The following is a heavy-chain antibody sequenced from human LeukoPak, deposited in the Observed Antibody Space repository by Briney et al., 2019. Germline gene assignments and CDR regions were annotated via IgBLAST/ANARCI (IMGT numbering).Heavy chain of an antibody. CDR1: GFTFSDYY. CDR3: ARDRISEGHDY. J-gene: IGHJ4*02. V-gene: IGHV3-11*04. Sequence: GGSLRLSCAASGFTFSDYYMSWIRQAPGKGLEWVSYISSSGSTIYHADSVKGRFTTSRDNAKNSLYLQMNSLRAEDTAVYYCARDRISEGHDYWGQGTLVTVSS. CDR2: ISSSGSTI.